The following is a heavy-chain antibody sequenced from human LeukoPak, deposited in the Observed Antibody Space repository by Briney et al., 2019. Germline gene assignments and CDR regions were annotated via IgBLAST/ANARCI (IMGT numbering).Heavy chain of an antibody. D-gene: IGHD4-17*01. Sequence: GGSLRLSCAASGFTFTSYAMNWVRQAPGKGLEWVSSITTSGSYIYYADSVKGRFTISRDNAKNSLYLQMNSLRAEDTAVYYCARGDDYGDYVAPFDYWGQGTLVTVSS. V-gene: IGHV3-21*01. CDR3: ARGDDYGDYVAPFDY. CDR2: ITTSGSYI. CDR1: GFTFTSYA. J-gene: IGHJ4*02.